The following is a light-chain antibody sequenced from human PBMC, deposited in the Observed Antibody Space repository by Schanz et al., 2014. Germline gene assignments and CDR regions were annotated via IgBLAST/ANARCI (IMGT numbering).Light chain of an antibody. Sequence: SALTQPASVSGSPGQSITISCPGTSSDVGSYNLVSWYQQHPGKAPKLMIYEGSKRPSGVSNRFSGSKSGNTASLTISGLQAEDEAEYYCCSYAGSSTLGVFGGGTKLTVL. V-gene: IGLV2-23*01. CDR3: CSYAGSSTLGV. CDR2: EGS. CDR1: SSDVGSYNL. J-gene: IGLJ3*02.